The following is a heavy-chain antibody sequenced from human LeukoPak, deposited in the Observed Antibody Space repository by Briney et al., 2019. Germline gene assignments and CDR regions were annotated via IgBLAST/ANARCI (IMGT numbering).Heavy chain of an antibody. J-gene: IGHJ4*02. CDR1: GGSFSGYY. V-gene: IGHV4-34*01. CDR2: INHSGST. Sequence: PSETLSLTCAVYGGSFSGYYWSWIRQPPGKGLEWIGEINHSGSTNYNPSLKSRVTISVDTSKNQFSPKLSTVTAADTAVYYCASTRQGLPRGWGQGTLVTVSS. D-gene: IGHD4-11*01. CDR3: ASTRQGLPRG.